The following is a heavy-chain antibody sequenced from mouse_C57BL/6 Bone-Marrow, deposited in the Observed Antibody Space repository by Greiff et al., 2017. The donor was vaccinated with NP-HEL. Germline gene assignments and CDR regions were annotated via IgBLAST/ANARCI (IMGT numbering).Heavy chain of an antibody. J-gene: IGHJ2*01. CDR2: ISYDGSN. D-gene: IGHD1-1*01. V-gene: IGHV3-6*01. Sequence: DVQLQESGPGLVKPSQSLSLTCSVTGYSITSGYYWNWIRQFPGNKLEWMGYISYDGSNNYNPSLKNRISITRDTSKNQFFLKLNSVTTEDTATYYCARGGSSYVGYWGQGTTLTVSS. CDR3: ARGGSSYVGY. CDR1: GYSITSGYY.